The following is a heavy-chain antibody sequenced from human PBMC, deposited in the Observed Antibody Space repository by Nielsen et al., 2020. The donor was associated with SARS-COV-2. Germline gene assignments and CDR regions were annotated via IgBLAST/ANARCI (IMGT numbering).Heavy chain of an antibody. V-gene: IGHV3-30*02. CDR3: AKDWYSGSYTPPD. D-gene: IGHD1-26*01. CDR2: IRFDGSNK. CDR1: GFTFSSYG. Sequence: GESLKISCAASGFTFSSYGMHWVRQAPGKGLEWVAFIRFDGSNKYYADSVKGRFTISRDNSKNTLYLQMNSLRAEDTAVYYCAKDWYSGSYTPPDWGQGTLVTVSS. J-gene: IGHJ4*02.